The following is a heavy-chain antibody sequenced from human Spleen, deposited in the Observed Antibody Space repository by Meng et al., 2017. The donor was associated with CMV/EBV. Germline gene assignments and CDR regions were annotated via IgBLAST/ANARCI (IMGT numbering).Heavy chain of an antibody. J-gene: IGHJ6*02. CDR1: GYTFTGYY. CDR3: AREVASFGYHYGMDV. Sequence: ASVKVSCKASGYTFTGYYMHWVRQAPGQGLEWMGWSNPYSGDTIYAQKFQGRVTMTRDTSISTAYMELSRLRYDDTAVYYCAREVASFGYHYGMDVWGQGTTVTVSS. CDR2: SNPYSGDT. D-gene: IGHD3-16*01. V-gene: IGHV1-2*02.